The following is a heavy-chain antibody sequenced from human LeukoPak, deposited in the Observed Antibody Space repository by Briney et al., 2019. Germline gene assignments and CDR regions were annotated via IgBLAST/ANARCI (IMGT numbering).Heavy chain of an antibody. CDR3: ARARIAAAGPFDY. D-gene: IGHD6-13*01. CDR2: IGTAGDT. CDR1: GFTFSSYD. V-gene: IGHV3-13*01. J-gene: IGHJ4*02. Sequence: PGGSLRLSCAASGFTFSSYDMHWVRQATGKGLEWVSAIGTAGDTYYPGSVKGRFTISRENAKNSLYLQMNSLRAGDTAVYYYARARIAAAGPFDYWGQGTLVTVSS.